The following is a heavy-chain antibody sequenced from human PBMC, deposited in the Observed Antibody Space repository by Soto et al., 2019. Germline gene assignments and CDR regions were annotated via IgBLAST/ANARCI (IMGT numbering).Heavy chain of an antibody. D-gene: IGHD6-13*01. V-gene: IGHV6-1*01. CDR1: GDSVSSNSAA. Sequence: PXQTLSLTCAISGDSVSSNSAAWNWIRHSPSRGLEWLGRTYYRSKWYNDYAVSVKSRLTINPDTSKNQFSLQLNSVTPEDTAVYYCAREGSWFGNLDYWGQGTLVTVSS. CDR3: AREGSWFGNLDY. CDR2: TYYRSKWYN. J-gene: IGHJ4*02.